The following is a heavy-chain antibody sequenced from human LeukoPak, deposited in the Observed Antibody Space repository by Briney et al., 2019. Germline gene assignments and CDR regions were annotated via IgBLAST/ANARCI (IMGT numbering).Heavy chain of an antibody. CDR3: ARGYDFWSGYYPPYFDY. CDR1: GGSISSYY. CDR2: IYYSGSN. Sequence: SETRSLTCTVSGGSISSYYWSWIRQPPGKGLEWIGYIYYSGSNNYNPSLKSRVTISVDTSKSQFSLKLSSVTAADTAVYYCARGYDFWSGYYPPYFDYWGQGTLVTVSS. V-gene: IGHV4-59*01. D-gene: IGHD3-3*01. J-gene: IGHJ4*02.